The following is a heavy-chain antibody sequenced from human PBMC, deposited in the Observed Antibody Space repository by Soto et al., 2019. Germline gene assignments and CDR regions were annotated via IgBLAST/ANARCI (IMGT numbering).Heavy chain of an antibody. V-gene: IGHV5-10-1*01. J-gene: IGHJ4*02. CDR3: ARQIYDSDSGPNFQYYFDS. Sequence: PGESLKISCKGSGYSFAGYWITWVRQKPGKGLEWMGRIDPSDSQTYYSPSFRGHVTISATKSITTVFLQWSSLRASDTAMYYCARQIYDSDSGPNFQYYFDSWGQGTPVTVSS. CDR2: IDPSDSQT. D-gene: IGHD5-12*01. CDR1: GYSFAGYW.